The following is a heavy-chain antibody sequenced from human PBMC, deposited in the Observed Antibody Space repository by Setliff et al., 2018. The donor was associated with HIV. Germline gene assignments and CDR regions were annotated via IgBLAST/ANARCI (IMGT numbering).Heavy chain of an antibody. CDR3: ARRRPPPSGRYSAHYMDV. J-gene: IGHJ6*03. CDR2: VYYTGST. CDR1: GGSIGSYY. D-gene: IGHD1-26*01. V-gene: IGHV4-59*08. Sequence: LSLTCIVSGGSIGSYYWSWIRQSPGKGLEWIGYVYYTGSTNYNPSLKSRVTIGVDTSKNQFSLKLTSVTAADAAVYYCARRRPPPSGRYSAHYMDVWGTGTTVTVSS.